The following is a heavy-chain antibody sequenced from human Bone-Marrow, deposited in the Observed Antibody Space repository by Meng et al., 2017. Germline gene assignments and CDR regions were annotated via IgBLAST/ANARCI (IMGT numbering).Heavy chain of an antibody. V-gene: IGHV1-2*02. CDR2: INPNSGGT. D-gene: IGHD3-22*01. CDR1: GYTFTGYY. J-gene: IGHJ4*02. CDR3: ARVEGTYYYDSSGYYVFDY. Sequence: ASVKVSCKASGYTFTGYYMHWVRQAPGQGLEWMGWINPNSGGTNYAQKFQGRVTMTRDTSISTAYMELSRLRSDDTAVYYCARVEGTYYYDSSGYYVFDYWGQGTLVTVSS.